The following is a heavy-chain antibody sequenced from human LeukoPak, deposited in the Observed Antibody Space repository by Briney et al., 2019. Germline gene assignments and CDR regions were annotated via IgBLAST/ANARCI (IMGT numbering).Heavy chain of an antibody. D-gene: IGHD6-19*01. Sequence: GGSLRLSCAASGFTFDDYAMHWVRQPPGKGLEWLSIISWNSGYIGYADSVKGRFTVSRDNAENSVYLQMNSLRPEDTAFYFCAKVRGTYSSGFFFDSWGQGTLVTASS. CDR1: GFTFDDYA. CDR2: ISWNSGYI. V-gene: IGHV3-9*01. J-gene: IGHJ4*02. CDR3: AKVRGTYSSGFFFDS.